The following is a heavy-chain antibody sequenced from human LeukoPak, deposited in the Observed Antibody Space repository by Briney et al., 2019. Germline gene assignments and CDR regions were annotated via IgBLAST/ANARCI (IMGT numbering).Heavy chain of an antibody. J-gene: IGHJ4*02. V-gene: IGHV4-39*07. CDR3: ASTLEGELLDY. CDR1: GGSISSSSYY. CDR2: IYYSGST. Sequence: PSETLSLTCTVSGGSISSSSYYWGWIRQPPGKGLEWIGSIYYSGSTYYNPSLKSRVTISVDTSKNQFSLKLSSVTAADTAVYYCASTLEGELLDYWGQGTLVTVSS. D-gene: IGHD1-26*01.